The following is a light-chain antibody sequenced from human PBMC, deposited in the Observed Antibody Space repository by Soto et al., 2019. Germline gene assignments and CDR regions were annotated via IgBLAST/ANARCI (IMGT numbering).Light chain of an antibody. V-gene: IGKV1-8*01. J-gene: IGKJ4*01. CDR1: QGISSY. Sequence: AIRMTQSPSSFSASTGDRVTITCRASQGISSYLAWYQQKPGKAPKLLIYAASTLQSGVPPRFSGSGSGTDFTLTISSLQPEDFATYYCQQLNNYPLTFGGGTKVDI. CDR3: QQLNNYPLT. CDR2: AAS.